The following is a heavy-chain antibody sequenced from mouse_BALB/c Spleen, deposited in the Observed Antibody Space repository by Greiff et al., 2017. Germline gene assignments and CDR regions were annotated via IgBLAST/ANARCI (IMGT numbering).Heavy chain of an antibody. V-gene: IGHV3-6*02. J-gene: IGHJ4*01. CDR3: ARDTGDGYYLYYYAMDY. D-gene: IGHD2-3*01. CDR2: ISYDGSN. CDR1: GYSITSGYY. Sequence: EVQLVESGPGLVKPSQSLSLTCSVTGYSITSGYYWNWIRQFPGNKLEWMGYISYDGSNNYNPSLKNRISITRDTSKNQFFLKLNSVTTEDTATYYCARDTGDGYYLYYYAMDYWGQGTSVTVSS.